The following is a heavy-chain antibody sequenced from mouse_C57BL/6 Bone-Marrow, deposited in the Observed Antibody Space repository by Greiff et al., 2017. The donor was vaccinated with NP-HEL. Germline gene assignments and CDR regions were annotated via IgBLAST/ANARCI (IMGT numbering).Heavy chain of an antibody. V-gene: IGHV1-78*01. CDR3: ARDDGYYCGYFDY. Sequence: VQLQQSDAELVKPGASVKISCKVSGYTFTDHTIHWMKQRPEQGLEWIGYIYPRDGSTKYNEKFKGKATLTADKSSSTAYLQLNSLTSEDSAVYFCARDDGYYCGYFDYWGQGTTLTVSS. J-gene: IGHJ2*01. CDR1: GYTFTDHT. CDR2: IYPRDGST. D-gene: IGHD2-3*01.